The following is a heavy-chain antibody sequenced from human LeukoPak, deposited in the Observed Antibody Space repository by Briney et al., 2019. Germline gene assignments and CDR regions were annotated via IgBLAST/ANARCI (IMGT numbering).Heavy chain of an antibody. V-gene: IGHV4-59*01. CDR3: ASTSSSSSSPTWFDP. CDR2: IYYSGST. J-gene: IGHJ5*02. CDR1: GGSISSYY. Sequence: SETLSLTCTVSGGSISSYYWSWIRQPPGKGLEWIGYIYYSGSTNYNPSLKSRVTISVDTSKNQFSLKLSSVTAADTAVYYCASTSSSSSSPTWFDPWGQGTLVTVSS. D-gene: IGHD6-6*01.